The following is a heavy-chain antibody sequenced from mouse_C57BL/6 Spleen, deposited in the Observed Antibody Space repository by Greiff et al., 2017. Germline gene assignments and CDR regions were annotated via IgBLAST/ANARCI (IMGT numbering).Heavy chain of an antibody. CDR1: GYAFSGSW. J-gene: IGHJ2*01. Sequence: QVQLQQSGPELVKPGASVKISCKASGYAFSGSWMNWVKQRPGKGLAWIGRIYTGDGDTTYNGKFKGKATLTADKSSSTAYMQLSSLTSEDSAVYFCARGGNWDVRYFDYWGQGTTRTVSS. V-gene: IGHV1-82*01. D-gene: IGHD4-1*01. CDR3: ARGGNWDVRYFDY. CDR2: IYTGDGDT.